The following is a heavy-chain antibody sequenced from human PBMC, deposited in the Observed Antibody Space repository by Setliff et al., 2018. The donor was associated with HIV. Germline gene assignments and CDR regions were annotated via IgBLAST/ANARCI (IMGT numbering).Heavy chain of an antibody. Sequence: ASVKVSCKASGYFFTGYYMHWVRQAPGQGLQWMGWINPKTGDTNYAQKFQGRVTMTRDTSISTLYMELSRLRSEDTAIYYCARGPADNYYYYMDIWGKGTTVTVSS. CDR2: INPKTGDT. J-gene: IGHJ6*03. CDR3: ARGPADNYYYYMDI. CDR1: GYFFTGYY. V-gene: IGHV1-2*02. D-gene: IGHD2-15*01.